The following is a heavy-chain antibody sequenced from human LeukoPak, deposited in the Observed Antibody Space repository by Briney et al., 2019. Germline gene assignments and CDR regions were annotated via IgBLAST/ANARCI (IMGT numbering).Heavy chain of an antibody. D-gene: IGHD6-19*01. CDR3: ARHGKNSSGYDY. V-gene: IGHV4-39*01. J-gene: IGHJ4*02. CDR2: IYYSGST. Sequence: SETLSLTCTVSGGSISSSSYYWGWIRQPPGKGLEWIGSIYYSGSTYYNPSVKSRVTISVDTSKNQFSLKLSSVTAADTAVYYCARHGKNSSGYDYWGQGTLVTVSS. CDR1: GGSISSSSYY.